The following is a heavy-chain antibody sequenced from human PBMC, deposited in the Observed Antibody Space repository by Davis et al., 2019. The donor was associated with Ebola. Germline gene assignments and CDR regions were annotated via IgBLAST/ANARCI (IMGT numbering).Heavy chain of an antibody. Sequence: MPSETLSLTCAVYGGSFRGYYWSCIRQPPGKGLEWIGAINHSGSTNYNPSLWGRVTISIDTSKNQFSLKLSSVTVADTAVYYCARGGEYGSGSSNWYFDLWGRGTLVTVSS. CDR3: ARGGEYGSGSSNWYFDL. D-gene: IGHD3-10*01. V-gene: IGHV4-34*01. J-gene: IGHJ2*01. CDR1: GGSFRGYY. CDR2: INHSGST.